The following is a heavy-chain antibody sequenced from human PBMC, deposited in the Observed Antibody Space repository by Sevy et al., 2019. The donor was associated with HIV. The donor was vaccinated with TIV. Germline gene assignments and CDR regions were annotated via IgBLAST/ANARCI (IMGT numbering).Heavy chain of an antibody. J-gene: IGHJ6*02. V-gene: IGHV3-21*01. Sequence: GGSLRLSCAASGFTFSSYSMNWVRQAPGKGLEWVSSISTINNYIYYADSMKGRFTISSDNAKNSLFLQMNSLRAEDTAVYYCARMGGLTDNGMDVWGQGTLVTVSS. CDR1: GFTFSSYS. CDR2: ISTINNYI. D-gene: IGHD6-25*01. CDR3: ARMGGLTDNGMDV.